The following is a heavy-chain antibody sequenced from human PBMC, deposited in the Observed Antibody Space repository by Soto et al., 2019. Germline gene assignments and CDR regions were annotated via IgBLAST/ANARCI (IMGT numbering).Heavy chain of an antibody. J-gene: IGHJ6*02. CDR2: INHSGST. CDR3: AREGYTITMVRGVIRSGMDV. D-gene: IGHD3-10*01. V-gene: IGHV4-34*01. CDR1: GGSFSGYY. Sequence: SETLSLTCAVYGGSFSGYYWSWIRQPPGKGLEWIGEINHSGSTNYNPSLKSRVTISVDTSKNQFSLKLSSVTAADTAVYYCAREGYTITMVRGVIRSGMDVWGQGTTVT.